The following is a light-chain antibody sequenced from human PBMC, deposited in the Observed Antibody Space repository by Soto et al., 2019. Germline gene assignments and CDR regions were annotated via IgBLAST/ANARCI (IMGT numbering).Light chain of an antibody. V-gene: IGKV3-20*01. CDR2: AAS. CDR3: QQSYMRPTT. CDR1: QSVRSTS. Sequence: DIVLTQSPGTLSLSPGGRATLYCPAGQSVRSTSLAWYQQKPGQAPKLLIYAASSRATGIPDRFSGGGSGTDFTLTISSLEPEDSAVYYCQQSYMRPTTFGQGTRVE. J-gene: IGKJ5*01.